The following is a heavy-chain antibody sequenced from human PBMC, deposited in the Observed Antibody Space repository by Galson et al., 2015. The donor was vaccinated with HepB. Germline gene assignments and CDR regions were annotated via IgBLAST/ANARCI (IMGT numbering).Heavy chain of an antibody. CDR1: GFTFSNAW. D-gene: IGHD2-2*01. CDR3: ARDRGGYCSSTSCSDYNWFDP. V-gene: IGHV3-20*04. J-gene: IGHJ5*02. Sequence: SLRLSCAASGFTFSNAWMSWVRQAPGKGLEWVSGINWNGGSTGYADSVKGRFTISRDNAKNSLYLQMNSLRAEDTALYYCARDRGGYCSSTSCSDYNWFDPWGQGTLVTVSS. CDR2: INWNGGST.